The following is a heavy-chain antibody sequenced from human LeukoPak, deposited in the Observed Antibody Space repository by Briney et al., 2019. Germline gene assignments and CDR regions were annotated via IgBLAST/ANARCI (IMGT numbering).Heavy chain of an antibody. V-gene: IGHV4-61*08. Sequence: SETLSLTCTVSGGSLSSSGYYWSWIRQHPGKGLEWIGYIYYSGSTNYNPSLKSRVTISVDTSKNQFSLKLSSVTAADTAVYYCARLYSWGKGYYFDYWGQGTLVTVSS. CDR2: IYYSGST. J-gene: IGHJ4*02. CDR3: ARLYSWGKGYYFDY. CDR1: GGSLSSSGYY. D-gene: IGHD7-27*01.